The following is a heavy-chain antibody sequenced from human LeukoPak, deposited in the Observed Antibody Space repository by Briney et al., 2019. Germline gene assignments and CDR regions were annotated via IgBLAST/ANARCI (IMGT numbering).Heavy chain of an antibody. CDR3: ARGHYYDSSGELGNWFDP. CDR1: GGTFSSYA. V-gene: IGHV1-69*13. Sequence: GASVKVSCKASGGTFSSYAISWVRQAPGQGLEWMGGIIPIFGTANYAQKFQGRVTITADESTSTAYMELSSLRSEDTAVYYCARGHYYDSSGELGNWFDPWGQGTLVTVSS. J-gene: IGHJ5*02. CDR2: IIPIFGTA. D-gene: IGHD3-22*01.